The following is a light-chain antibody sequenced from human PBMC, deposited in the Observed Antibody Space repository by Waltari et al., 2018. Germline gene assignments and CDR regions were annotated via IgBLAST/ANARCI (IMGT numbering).Light chain of an antibody. CDR2: EVS. J-gene: IGLJ2*01. V-gene: IGLV2-8*01. CDR1: SNAVGRYDY. CDR3: NSYGGSDNFV. Sequence: QSALTQPPSASGSPGQSVTISCTGTSNAVGRYDYVSWYQQHPGKAPKLMIYEVSQRPSGVPDRFSGSKSGNTASLTVSGLQAEDEADYYCNSYGGSDNFVFGGGTKLTVL.